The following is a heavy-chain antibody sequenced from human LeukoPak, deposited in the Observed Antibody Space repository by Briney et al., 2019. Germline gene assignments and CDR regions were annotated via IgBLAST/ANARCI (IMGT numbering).Heavy chain of an antibody. CDR1: GFTFSDHD. CDR3: AKSSGSGFDH. Sequence: GGSLRLSCGASGFTFSDHDMHWVRQAPGKGLEWVTFIRKDGSHKFYVDSVRGRFTISRDNSKNTVSLQMNSLRTDDTAVYFCAKSSGSGFDHWGQGTLVTVSS. D-gene: IGHD1-26*01. V-gene: IGHV3-30*02. CDR2: IRKDGSHK. J-gene: IGHJ4*02.